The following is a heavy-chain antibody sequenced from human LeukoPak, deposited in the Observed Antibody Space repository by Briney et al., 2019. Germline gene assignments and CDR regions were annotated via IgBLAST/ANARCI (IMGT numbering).Heavy chain of an antibody. CDR2: INPNSGGT. CDR1: GYTFTGYY. J-gene: IGHJ5*02. Sequence: ASVKVSCKASGYTFTGYYMHWVRQAPGQGLEWMGWINPNSGGTNYAQKFQGRVTITTDESTSTAYMELSSLRSEDTAVYYCARGSVTIFGVVTDNWFDPWGQGTLVTVSS. V-gene: IGHV1-2*02. D-gene: IGHD3-3*01. CDR3: ARGSVTIFGVVTDNWFDP.